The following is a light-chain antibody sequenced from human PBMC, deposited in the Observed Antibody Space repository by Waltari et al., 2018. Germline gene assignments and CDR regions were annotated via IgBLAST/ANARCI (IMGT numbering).Light chain of an antibody. Sequence: DIQMTQSPSTLSASIGHTVTITCRPSRTISDWFAWYQQKPGKAPKLLIYQASTLHSGVPSRFSGSGFGTEFTLTITNVQPDDVATYYCQHFDTECYLGPGTKVDLK. CDR1: RTISDW. J-gene: IGKJ3*01. V-gene: IGKV1-5*03. CDR3: QHFDTECY. CDR2: QAS.